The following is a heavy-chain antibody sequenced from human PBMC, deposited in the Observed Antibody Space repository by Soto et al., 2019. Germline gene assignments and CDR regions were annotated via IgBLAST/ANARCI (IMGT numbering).Heavy chain of an antibody. CDR3: ATGRIVVVGSRAYYGMDV. Sequence: QLQLAQSGADVKKAGSSVKVSCKASGGTLSNSAFSRVRQAPGQGLEWMGGIIPVFGIVNYAQKFQDRVTITADESTSTAYMELRSLRSEDTAVYFCATGRIVVVGSRAYYGMDVWGQGTTVTV. V-gene: IGHV1-69*19. CDR2: IIPVFGIV. CDR1: GGTLSNSA. J-gene: IGHJ6*02. D-gene: IGHD3-22*01.